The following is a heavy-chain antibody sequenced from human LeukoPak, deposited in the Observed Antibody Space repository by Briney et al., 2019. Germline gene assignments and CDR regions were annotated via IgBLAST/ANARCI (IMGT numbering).Heavy chain of an antibody. D-gene: IGHD5-18*01. J-gene: IGHJ4*02. CDR1: GFTFSSYA. V-gene: IGHV3-66*04. CDR2: IYSGGST. Sequence: PGGSLRLSCAASGFTFSSYAMSWVRQAPGKGLEWVSVIYSGGSTYYADSVKGRFTISRDNSKNTLYLQMNSLRAEDTAVYYCAIPDHTAMVTGARSDYWGQGTLVTVSS. CDR3: AIPDHTAMVTGARSDY.